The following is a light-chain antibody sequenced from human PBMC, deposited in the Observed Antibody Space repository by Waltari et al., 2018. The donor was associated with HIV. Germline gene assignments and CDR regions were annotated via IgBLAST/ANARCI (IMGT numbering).Light chain of an antibody. V-gene: IGLV1-44*01. CDR2: NTN. CDR1: SSAIWSNT. J-gene: IGLJ1*01. Sequence: QSVLTQPPSASGTPGPRVTISCSGSSSAIWSNTVTWYQQLPGTAPKLFCYNTNPRPSGDPDRFSGSQSGTSASLAISGLQSEDEADYYCAAWDDGLIGYVLGTGTKVTVL. CDR3: AAWDDGLIGYV.